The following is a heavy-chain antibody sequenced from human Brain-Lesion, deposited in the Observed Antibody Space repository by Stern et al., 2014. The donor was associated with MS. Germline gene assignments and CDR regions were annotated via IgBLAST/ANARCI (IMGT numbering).Heavy chain of an antibody. V-gene: IGHV4-30-4*01. CDR2: IYYSGTT. Sequence: QMQLVESGPGLVKPSQTLSLACAVSGASVGGGDWYWSWIRQPPGKGLEWLGHIYYSGTTYYKPSLKSRLISSLDTSKNQFSLNLTSVTAADTAVYYCAGAFGKYELLESFHMWGQGTMVTVSS. CDR1: GASVGGGDWY. CDR3: AGAFGKYELLESFHM. D-gene: IGHD1-1*01. J-gene: IGHJ3*02.